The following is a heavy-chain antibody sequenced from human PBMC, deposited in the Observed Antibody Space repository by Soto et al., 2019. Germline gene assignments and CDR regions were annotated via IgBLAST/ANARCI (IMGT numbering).Heavy chain of an antibody. CDR2: IYYSGST. Sequence: SETLSLTCTVSGGSVSSGSYYWSWIRQPPGKGLEWIGYIYYSGSTNYNPSLKSRVTISVDTSKNQISLKLSSVTAADTAVYYCARVRPGYSYGYFDYWGQGTLVTVSS. CDR3: ARVRPGYSYGYFDY. CDR1: GGSVSSGSYY. V-gene: IGHV4-61*01. D-gene: IGHD5-18*01. J-gene: IGHJ4*02.